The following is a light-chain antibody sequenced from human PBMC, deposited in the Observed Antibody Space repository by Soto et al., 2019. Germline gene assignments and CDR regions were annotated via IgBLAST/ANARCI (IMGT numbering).Light chain of an antibody. CDR1: QSVTTRY. V-gene: IGKV3-20*01. J-gene: IGKJ1*01. Sequence: IVLTQSPCTLSLSPGERATLSCRASQSVTTRYLAWYQQKPGQAPRLLIYGASSRATGIPDRFSGSGSGTDFTLTISRLEPEDLAVYYCHQYDSWTFGQGTKVDIK. CDR2: GAS. CDR3: HQYDSWT.